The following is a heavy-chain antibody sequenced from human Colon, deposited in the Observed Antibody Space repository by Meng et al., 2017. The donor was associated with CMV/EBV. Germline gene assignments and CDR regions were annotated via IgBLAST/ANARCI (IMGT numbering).Heavy chain of an antibody. CDR2: VNSDGSNT. D-gene: IGHD1/OR15-1a*01. CDR1: GFTFRTFW. Sequence: GESLKISCAASGFTFRTFWMHWVRQVPGRGPVWVSRVNSDGSNTPYADSARGRFTISRDNAKNTLYLQMSGLRAEDTAIYYCAGSEPSNKFDYWGQGTLVTVSS. CDR3: AGSEPSNKFDY. V-gene: IGHV3-74*01. J-gene: IGHJ4*02.